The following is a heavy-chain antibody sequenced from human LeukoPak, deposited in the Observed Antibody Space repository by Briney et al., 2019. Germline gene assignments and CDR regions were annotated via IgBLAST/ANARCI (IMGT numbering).Heavy chain of an antibody. CDR2: INHSGST. V-gene: IGHV4-34*01. CDR1: GGSFSGYY. D-gene: IGHD1-14*01. CDR3: ARVRKYFDL. J-gene: IGHJ2*01. Sequence: SETLSLTRAVYGGSFSGYYWSWIRQPPGKGLEWIGEINHSGSTSYNPSLKSRVTISVDTSKNQFSLKLSSVTAADTAVYYCARVRKYFDLWGRGTLVTVSS.